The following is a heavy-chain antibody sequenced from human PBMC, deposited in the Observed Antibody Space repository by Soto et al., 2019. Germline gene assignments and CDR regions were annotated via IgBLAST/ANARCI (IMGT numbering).Heavy chain of an antibody. V-gene: IGHV1-2*02. Sequence: GASVKVSCKASGYTFTGYYMHWVRQAPGQGLEWMGWINANSGDTNYAQNFQDRVTMARDTSTSTAYMELSRLRSDDTAVYYCARAKQSGYSGYNNDYWGQGTLVTVSS. D-gene: IGHD5-12*01. CDR1: GYTFTGYY. CDR3: ARAKQSGYSGYNNDY. CDR2: INANSGDT. J-gene: IGHJ4*02.